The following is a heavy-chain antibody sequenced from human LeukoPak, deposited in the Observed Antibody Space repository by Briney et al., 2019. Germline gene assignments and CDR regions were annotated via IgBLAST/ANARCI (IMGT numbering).Heavy chain of an antibody. CDR1: GFTFNSYA. D-gene: IGHD3-22*01. J-gene: IGHJ4*02. CDR3: ARDGSYYYDSSGYGNSYYFDY. CDR2: ISYDGSNK. V-gene: IGHV3-30-3*01. Sequence: PGRSLRLSCAASGFTFNSYAFHWVRQAPGKGLEGVAVISYDGSNKYYADSVKGRFTISRDNSKNTLYLQMNSLRAEDTAVYYCARDGSYYYDSSGYGNSYYFDYWGQGTLVTVSS.